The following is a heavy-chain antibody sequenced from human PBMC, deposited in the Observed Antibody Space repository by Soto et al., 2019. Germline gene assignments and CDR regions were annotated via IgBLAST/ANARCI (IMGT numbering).Heavy chain of an antibody. Sequence: QVHLQESGPGLVKHSGTLSLTGTVSSGTIGNGYWWSWIRHSQGKGLALIGEVYHSARSNYNPSLRSRGSLSVDKSNNQFCLSLTDVTAADTAVDYSARLSCADNSSCFRARFLMPSAFDYWGQGTVVTVYS. J-gene: IGHJ4*02. CDR3: ARLSCADNSSCFRARFLMPSAFDY. CDR1: SGTIGNGYW. CDR2: VYHSARS. V-gene: IGHV4-4*02. D-gene: IGHD6-6*01.